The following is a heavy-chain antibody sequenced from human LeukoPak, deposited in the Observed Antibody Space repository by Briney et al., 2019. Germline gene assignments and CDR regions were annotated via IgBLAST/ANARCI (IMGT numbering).Heavy chain of an antibody. CDR2: MNPNSGNT. J-gene: IGHJ5*02. Sequence: ASVKVSCKASGYTFTSYDINWVRQATGQGLEWMGWMNPNSGNTGYAQKFQGRVTMTRNTSISTAYMELSSLRSGDTAVYYCARDTLSRYYYGSGSRKNWFDPWGQGTLFTVSS. D-gene: IGHD3-10*01. CDR1: GYTFTSYD. V-gene: IGHV1-8*01. CDR3: ARDTLSRYYYGSGSRKNWFDP.